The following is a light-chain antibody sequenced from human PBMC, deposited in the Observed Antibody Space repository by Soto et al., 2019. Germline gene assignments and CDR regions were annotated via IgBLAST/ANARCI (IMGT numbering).Light chain of an antibody. CDR2: YDD. CDR3: AAWDDSLKGPV. V-gene: IGLV1-36*01. CDR1: SSNIGNNG. J-gene: IGLJ2*01. Sequence: QSVLTQPPSVSEAPRQRVTISCSGSSSNIGNNGVNWYQQLPGKAPKLLIYYDDLLPSGVSDRFSGSKSGTSASLAISGLQSEDEADYYWAAWDDSLKGPVFGGGTKLTVL.